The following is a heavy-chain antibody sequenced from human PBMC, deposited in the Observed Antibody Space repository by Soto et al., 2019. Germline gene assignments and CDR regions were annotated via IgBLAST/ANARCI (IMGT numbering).Heavy chain of an antibody. Sequence: QVQLQESGPGLVKPSQTLSLTCTVSGGSISSADYYWSWIRQPPGRGLEWIGYIYYSGSTYYNPSLMSRLTMSLDTSKNQFSLKLSSVTAADTAVYYCARGTPVATPRWYFDLWGRGTLVTVSS. CDR3: ARGTPVATPRWYFDL. CDR1: GGSISSADYY. D-gene: IGHD4-17*01. CDR2: IYYSGST. J-gene: IGHJ2*01. V-gene: IGHV4-30-4*01.